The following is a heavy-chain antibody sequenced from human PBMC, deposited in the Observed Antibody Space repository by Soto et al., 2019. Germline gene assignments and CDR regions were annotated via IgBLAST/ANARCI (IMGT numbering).Heavy chain of an antibody. Sequence: SETLSLTCTVSGGSISSSSYYWGWIRQPPGKGLEWIGSIYYSGSTYYNPSLKSRVTISVDTSKNQFSLKLSYVTAADTAVYYCARHGAYGSGSYYNTASSPFDYWGQGTLVTVSS. V-gene: IGHV4-39*01. J-gene: IGHJ4*02. CDR2: IYYSGST. D-gene: IGHD3-10*01. CDR3: ARHGAYGSGSYYNTASSPFDY. CDR1: GGSISSSSYY.